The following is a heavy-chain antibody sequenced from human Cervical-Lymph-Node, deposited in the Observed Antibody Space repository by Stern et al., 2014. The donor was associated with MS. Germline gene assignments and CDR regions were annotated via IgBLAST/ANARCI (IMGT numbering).Heavy chain of an antibody. Sequence: EVQLVQSGAEVKKPGESLKISCKGSGYSFSSYWIAWVRQMPGKGLEWMGIIYPGDSDTRYSPSFQGQVTISADKSISTAYLQWSSLKASDTAIYYCARHVTTVVTPFDPWGQGTLVTVSS. CDR1: GYSFSSYW. CDR2: IYPGDSDT. CDR3: ARHVTTVVTPFDP. D-gene: IGHD4-23*01. J-gene: IGHJ5*02. V-gene: IGHV5-51*01.